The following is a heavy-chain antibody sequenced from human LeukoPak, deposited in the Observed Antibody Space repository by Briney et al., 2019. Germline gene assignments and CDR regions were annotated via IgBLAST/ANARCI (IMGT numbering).Heavy chain of an antibody. CDR3: ARDGDYYDSSGYHHAFDI. D-gene: IGHD3-22*01. J-gene: IGHJ3*02. Sequence: GGSLRLSCAASGFTFSSYSMNWVRQAPGKGLEWVSYISSSSTIYYADSVKGRFTISRDNAKNSLYLQMNSLRAEDTAVYYCARDGDYYDSSGYHHAFDIWGQGTMVTVSS. CDR1: GFTFSSYS. CDR2: ISSSSTI. V-gene: IGHV3-48*01.